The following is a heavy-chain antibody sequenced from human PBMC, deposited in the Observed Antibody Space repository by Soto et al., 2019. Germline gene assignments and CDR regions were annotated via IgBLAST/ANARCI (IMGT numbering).Heavy chain of an antibody. J-gene: IGHJ4*02. D-gene: IGHD6-19*01. CDR3: ARGVSGWSPFDL. V-gene: IGHV3-74*01. CDR1: GFTFGNYW. CDR2: MNSDGSTT. Sequence: GGSLRLSCAASGFTFGNYWMHWVRQAPGKGLEWVSRMNSDGSTTNYADSVKGRFTVSRDNARNTLHLQMNSLKSDDTAVFFCARGVSGWSPFDLWGQGTLVTVSS.